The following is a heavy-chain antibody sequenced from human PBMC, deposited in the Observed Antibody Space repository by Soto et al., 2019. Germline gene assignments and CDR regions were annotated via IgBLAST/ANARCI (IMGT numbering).Heavy chain of an antibody. J-gene: IGHJ4*02. V-gene: IGHV4-61*01. CDR2: IYFGGST. CDR3: ARDIRGYSRAFDY. D-gene: IGHD5-18*01. Sequence: QVQLQESGPGLVKPSETLSLTCTVSGGSVSGGSFYWTWIRQPPGKGLEWIGYIYFGGSTTYNPSLKSRVTISIDTSKTQFSLKLTSVTAADTAVYYCARDIRGYSRAFDYWGQGTLVTVSS. CDR1: GGSVSGGSFY.